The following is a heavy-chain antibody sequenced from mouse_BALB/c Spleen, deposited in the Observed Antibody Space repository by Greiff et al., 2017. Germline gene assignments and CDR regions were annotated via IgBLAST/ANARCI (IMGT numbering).Heavy chain of an antibody. CDR1: GYSFTSYY. D-gene: IGHD2-4*01. CDR2: IDPFNGGT. V-gene: IGHV1S135*01. Sequence: EVQLQQSGPELMKPGASVKISCKASGYSFTSYYMHWVKQSHGKSLEWIGYIDPFNGGTSYNQKFKGKATLTVDKSSSTAYMHLSSLTSEDSAVYYCAILSTMITTLDYWGQGTTLTVSS. J-gene: IGHJ2*01. CDR3: AILSTMITTLDY.